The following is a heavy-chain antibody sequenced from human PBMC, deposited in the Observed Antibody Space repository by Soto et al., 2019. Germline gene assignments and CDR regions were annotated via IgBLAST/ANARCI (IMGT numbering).Heavy chain of an antibody. CDR3: AKELHTSSGWSQVIY. CDR2: ISGSGGTT. CDR1: GFTFSSYA. V-gene: IGHV3-23*01. Sequence: GGSLRLSCAASGFTFSSYAMNWVRQAPGKGLEWVSTISGSGGTTYYADSVKGRFTISRDNSKNTLYLQMNSLRAEDTAVYYCAKELHTSSGWSQVIYWGQGTLVTVSS. J-gene: IGHJ4*02. D-gene: IGHD6-19*01.